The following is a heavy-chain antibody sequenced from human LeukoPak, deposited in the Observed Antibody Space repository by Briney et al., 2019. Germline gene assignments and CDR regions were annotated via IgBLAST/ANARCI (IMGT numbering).Heavy chain of an antibody. CDR3: ARTRITMVRGVIYFDY. Sequence: SETLSLTCTVSGGSISSYYWSCIRQPPGKGLEWIGYIYYSGSTNYNPSLKSRVTISVDTSKNQFSLKLSSVTAADTAVYYCARTRITMVRGVIYFDYWGQGTLVTVSS. V-gene: IGHV4-59*01. CDR2: IYYSGST. J-gene: IGHJ4*02. D-gene: IGHD3-10*01. CDR1: GGSISSYY.